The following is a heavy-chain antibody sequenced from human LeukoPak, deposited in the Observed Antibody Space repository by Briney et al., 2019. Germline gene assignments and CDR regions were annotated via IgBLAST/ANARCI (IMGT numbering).Heavy chain of an antibody. CDR1: GGSFSGYY. CDR2: INHSGST. Sequence: SETLSLTCAVYGGSFSGYYWSWIRQPPGKGLEWIGEINHSGSTNYNPSLKSRVTISVDTSKNQFSLKLSSVTAADTAVYYCAKSLYGSGSYYNWFDPWGQGTLVTVSS. J-gene: IGHJ5*02. D-gene: IGHD3-10*01. V-gene: IGHV4-34*01. CDR3: AKSLYGSGSYYNWFDP.